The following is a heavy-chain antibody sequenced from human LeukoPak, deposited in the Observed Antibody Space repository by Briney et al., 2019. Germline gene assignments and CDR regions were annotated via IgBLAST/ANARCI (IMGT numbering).Heavy chain of an antibody. D-gene: IGHD3-22*01. CDR1: GFTFSSYG. J-gene: IGHJ4*02. V-gene: IGHV3-33*06. CDR3: AKDFTVGYYYDSSGLNFDY. CDR2: IWYDGSNK. Sequence: GGSLRLSCAASGFTFSSYGMHWVRQAPGKGLEWVAVIWYDGSNKYYADSVKGRFTISRDNSKNTLYLQMNSLRAEDTTVYYCAKDFTVGYYYDSSGLNFDYWGQGTLVTVSS.